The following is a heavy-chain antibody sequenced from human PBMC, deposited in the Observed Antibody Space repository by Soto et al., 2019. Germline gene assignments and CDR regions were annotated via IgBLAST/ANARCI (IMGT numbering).Heavy chain of an antibody. D-gene: IGHD3-3*01. J-gene: IGHJ3*02. CDR1: GYSFTSYW. CDR3: ARHRALFGVVITSPDAFDI. V-gene: IGHV5-10-1*01. Sequence: GESVKISCKGSGYSFTSYWISWVRQMPWKGLEWMGRIDPSDSYTNYSPSFQGHVTISADKSISTAYLQWSSLKASDTAMYYCARHRALFGVVITSPDAFDIWGPGTMLTV. CDR2: IDPSDSYT.